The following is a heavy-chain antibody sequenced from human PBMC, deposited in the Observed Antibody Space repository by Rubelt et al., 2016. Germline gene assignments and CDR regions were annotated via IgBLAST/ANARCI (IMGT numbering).Heavy chain of an antibody. CDR3: ARGNVVGILDGFEI. V-gene: IGHV4-59*01. CDR1: GDSITSYY. Sequence: QVQLQESGPGLVKPSETLSLTCSVSGDSITSYYWSWIRQPPGKGLEWIGYIFHSGSPNYNPSLTSRVTISVDTSKNQCSLKLSPVTAADTAVYYCARGNVVGILDGFEIWGQGTTVTVSS. CDR2: IFHSGSP. J-gene: IGHJ3*02. D-gene: IGHD2-21*01.